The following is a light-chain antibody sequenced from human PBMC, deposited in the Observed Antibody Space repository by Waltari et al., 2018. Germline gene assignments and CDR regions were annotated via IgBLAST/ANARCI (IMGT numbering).Light chain of an antibody. Sequence: DIQMTQSPSSLSASVGDRVTITCQASQDLNIHLNWYQLISGKAPTLLIYDASSLESGVPSRFSGSASGTEFTFTISSLQPEDTATYYCHQYHDLPLTFGGGTKVEIK. CDR3: HQYHDLPLT. V-gene: IGKV1-33*01. J-gene: IGKJ4*01. CDR1: QDLNIH. CDR2: DAS.